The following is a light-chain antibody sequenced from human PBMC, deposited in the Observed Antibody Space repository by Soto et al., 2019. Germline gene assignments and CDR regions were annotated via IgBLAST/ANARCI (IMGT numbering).Light chain of an antibody. Sequence: DIQVTQSPSSLSASVGDRVEITCRASQSITTYLNWYQQKPGKAPHLVVKSASTLQDGVPSRFNGRGSGTNFALTISSLQPEDLGTYYCQQSYSIPHTFGQGTKLEIK. CDR1: QSITTY. J-gene: IGKJ2*01. CDR2: SAS. CDR3: QQSYSIPHT. V-gene: IGKV1-39*01.